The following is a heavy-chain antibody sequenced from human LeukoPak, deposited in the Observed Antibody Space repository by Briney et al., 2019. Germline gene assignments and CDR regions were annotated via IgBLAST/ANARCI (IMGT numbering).Heavy chain of an antibody. D-gene: IGHD3-16*01. V-gene: IGHV3-53*01. CDR3: AREVLGEYYFDY. CDR1: GFTVSSNY. Sequence: SGGSLRLSCAASGFTVSSNYMSWVRQAPGKGLEWVSVIYSGGSTYYADSVKGRFTISRDNSKNTLYLQMNSLRAEDTAVYYCAREVLGEYYFDYWGQGTLVTVSS. J-gene: IGHJ4*02. CDR2: IYSGGST.